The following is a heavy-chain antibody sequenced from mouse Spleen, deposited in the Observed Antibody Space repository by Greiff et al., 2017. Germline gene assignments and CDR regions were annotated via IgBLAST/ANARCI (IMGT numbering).Heavy chain of an antibody. D-gene: IGHD4-1*01. V-gene: IGHV1-4*01. Sequence: QVQLQQSGAELARPGASVKMSCKASGYTFTSYTMHWVKQRPGQGLEWIGYINPSSGYTKYNQKFKDEATLTADKSSSTAYMQLSSLTSEDSAVYYCARGDWDAWFAYWGQGTLVTVSA. CDR3: ARGDWDAWFAY. J-gene: IGHJ3*01. CDR2: INPSSGYT. CDR1: GYTFTSYT.